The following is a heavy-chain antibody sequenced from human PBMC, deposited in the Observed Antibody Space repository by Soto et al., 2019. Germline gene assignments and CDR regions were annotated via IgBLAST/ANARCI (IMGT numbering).Heavy chain of an antibody. CDR2: IYSGGGK. V-gene: IGHV3-53*01. Sequence: VSLRLSCAASGLTVSSNYISRVRQAPGKGLEWVSVIYSGGGKFYAESVKGRFTISRDNSKNTLYLQMNSLRAEDTAVYYCARDDYYGSNMYGMDVWGQGTTVTVSS. CDR1: GLTVSSNY. D-gene: IGHD3-10*01. J-gene: IGHJ6*02. CDR3: ARDDYYGSNMYGMDV.